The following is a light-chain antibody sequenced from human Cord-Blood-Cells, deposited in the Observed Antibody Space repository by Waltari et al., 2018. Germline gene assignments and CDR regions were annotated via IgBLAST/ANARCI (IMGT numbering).Light chain of an antibody. V-gene: IGKV1-33*01. CDR3: QQYDNLPLT. J-gene: IGKJ4*01. CDR2: DAS. Sequence: DIQMTQSPSSLSASLGDRVTITCQASQHSSNYLNWYQQKPAKAPTLMIYDASNLETGVPSRFSGSGSGTDFTFTISSLQPEDIATYYCQQYDNLPLTFGGGTKVEIK. CDR1: QHSSNY.